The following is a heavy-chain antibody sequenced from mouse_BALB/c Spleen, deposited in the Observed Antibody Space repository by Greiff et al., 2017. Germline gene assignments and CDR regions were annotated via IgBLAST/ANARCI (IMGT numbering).Heavy chain of an antibody. CDR2: ILPGSGST. V-gene: IGHV1-9*01. J-gene: IGHJ2*01. CDR3: ARFGTGDYFDY. D-gene: IGHD4-1*01. CDR1: GYTFSSYW. Sequence: VQLQQSGAELMKPGASVKISCKATGYTFSSYWIEWVKQRPGHGLEWIGEILPGSGSTNYNEKFKGKATFTADTSSNTAYMQLSSLTSEDSAVYYCARFGTGDYFDYWGQGTTLTVSS.